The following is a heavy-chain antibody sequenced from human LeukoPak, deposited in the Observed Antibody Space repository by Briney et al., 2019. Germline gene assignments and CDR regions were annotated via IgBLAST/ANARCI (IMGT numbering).Heavy chain of an antibody. Sequence: GGSLRLSCAASGFTFSSYAMHWVRQAPGKGLEWVAVISYDGSNKYYADSVKGRFTISRDNAKNSLYLQMNSLRAEDTALYHCVRCSSTSCYWFDPWGQGTLVTVSS. CDR2: ISYDGSNK. V-gene: IGHV3-30-3*01. CDR1: GFTFSSYA. D-gene: IGHD2-2*01. J-gene: IGHJ5*02. CDR3: VRCSSTSCYWFDP.